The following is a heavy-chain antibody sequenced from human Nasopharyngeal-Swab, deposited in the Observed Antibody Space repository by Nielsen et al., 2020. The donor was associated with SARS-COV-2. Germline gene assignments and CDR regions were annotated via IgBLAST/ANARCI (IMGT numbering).Heavy chain of an antibody. Sequence: SETLSLTCEVYAGSFAGYSWSWIRQPPGKGLEWIGEIDHSGTTNYNPSLKSRVTISIDTSKNQFSLKVNSVTAADTAVYYCAGPFGVVIPYYMDVWGKGTTVTVPS. CDR3: AGPFGVVIPYYMDV. CDR2: IDHSGTT. D-gene: IGHD3-3*01. V-gene: IGHV4-34*01. CDR1: AGSFAGYS. J-gene: IGHJ6*03.